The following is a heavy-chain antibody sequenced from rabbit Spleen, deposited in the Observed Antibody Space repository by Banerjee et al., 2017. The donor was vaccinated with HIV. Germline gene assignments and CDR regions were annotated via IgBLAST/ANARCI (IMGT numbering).Heavy chain of an antibody. CDR3: ARGYNDYVWGL. CDR1: GVSFSFSNY. CDR2: IDVGSTGFT. Sequence: EQLEESGGGLVKPEGSLTLTCKASGVSFSFSNYMCWVRQAPGKGLEWIGCIDVGSTGFTYYASWAKGRFTISKTSSTTVTLQMTSLTAADTATYFCARGYNDYVWGLWGPGTLVTVS. V-gene: IGHV1S45*01. J-gene: IGHJ4*01. D-gene: IGHD2-1*01.